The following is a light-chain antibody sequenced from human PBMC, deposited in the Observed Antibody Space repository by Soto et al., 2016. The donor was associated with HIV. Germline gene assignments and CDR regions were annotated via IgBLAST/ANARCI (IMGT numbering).Light chain of an antibody. CDR2: QDT. Sequence: SYELTQPPSVSVSPGQTASITCSGDKLGDKYACWYQQKPGQTPVLVIYQDTKRPSGISERFSGSKSGNTATLTISGTQAMDEADYYCQAWDSNTEVFGTGTKVTVL. CDR1: KLGDKY. V-gene: IGLV3-1*01. J-gene: IGLJ1*01. CDR3: QAWDSNTEV.